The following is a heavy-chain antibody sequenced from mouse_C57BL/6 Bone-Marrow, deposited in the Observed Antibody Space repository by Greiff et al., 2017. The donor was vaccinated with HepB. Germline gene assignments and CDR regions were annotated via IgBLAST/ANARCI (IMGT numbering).Heavy chain of an antibody. CDR2: ISSGGDYI. V-gene: IGHV5-9-1*02. J-gene: IGHJ4*01. CDR3: TRGLLWFRYAMDY. Sequence: EVKLMESGEGLVKPGGSLKLSCAASGFTFSSYAMSWVRQTPEKRLEWVAYISSGGDYIYYADTVKGRFTISRDNARNTLYLQMSSLKSEDTAMYYCTRGLLWFRYAMDYWGQGTSVTVSS. D-gene: IGHD2-2*01. CDR1: GFTFSSYA.